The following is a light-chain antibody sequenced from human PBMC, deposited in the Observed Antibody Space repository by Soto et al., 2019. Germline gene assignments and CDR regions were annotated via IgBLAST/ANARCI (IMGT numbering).Light chain of an antibody. Sequence: DIQKTQSPSTLSASVGDRVTITCWASQSIGSWLAWHQQKPGKAPKLLIYDGTYLESGVPSRFSGSGSGTEFTLTISSLQPDDSATYYCQQYESHSETFGQGTKVDIK. CDR1: QSIGSW. J-gene: IGKJ1*01. CDR2: DGT. V-gene: IGKV1-5*01. CDR3: QQYESHSET.